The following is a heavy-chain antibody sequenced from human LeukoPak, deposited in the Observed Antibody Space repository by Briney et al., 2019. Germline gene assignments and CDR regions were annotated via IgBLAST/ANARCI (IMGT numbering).Heavy chain of an antibody. D-gene: IGHD3-16*01. Sequence: SETLSLTCTVSGGSVSSNGYFWNWIRQPPGKGLEWIGYVYNREGTNYNPSLKSRVTVSADKSKKHFSLKLTSVTAADTAVYFCARIAYSGMDVWGQGTTVTVSS. J-gene: IGHJ6*02. CDR2: VYNREGT. V-gene: IGHV4-39*02. CDR1: GGSVSSNGYF. CDR3: ARIAYSGMDV.